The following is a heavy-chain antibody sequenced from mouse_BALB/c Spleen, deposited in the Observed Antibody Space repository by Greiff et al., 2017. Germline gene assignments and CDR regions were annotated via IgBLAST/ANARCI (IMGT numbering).Heavy chain of an antibody. V-gene: IGHV5-6-5*01. CDR1: GFTFSSYA. J-gene: IGHJ4*01. CDR2: ISSGGST. CDR3: ARDDYDRAYYAMDY. D-gene: IGHD2-4*01. Sequence: EVMLVESGGGLVKPGGSLKLSCAASGFTFSSYAMSWVRQTPEKRLEWVASISSGGSTYYPDSVKGRFTISRDNARNILYLQMSRLRSEDTAMYYCARDDYDRAYYAMDYWGQGTSVTVSS.